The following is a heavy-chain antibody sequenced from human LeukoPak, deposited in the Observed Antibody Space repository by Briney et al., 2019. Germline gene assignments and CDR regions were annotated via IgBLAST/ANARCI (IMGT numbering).Heavy chain of an antibody. CDR1: GYTFTGYY. Sequence: ASVKVSCKASGYTFTGYYMHWVRQAPGQGLEWMGWINPNSGGTNYAQKFQGRVTMTRDTSISTAYMELSRLRSDDTAVYYCARADGFLEWFFDYWGQGTLVTVSS. V-gene: IGHV1-2*02. CDR3: ARADGFLEWFFDY. J-gene: IGHJ4*02. CDR2: INPNSGGT. D-gene: IGHD3-3*01.